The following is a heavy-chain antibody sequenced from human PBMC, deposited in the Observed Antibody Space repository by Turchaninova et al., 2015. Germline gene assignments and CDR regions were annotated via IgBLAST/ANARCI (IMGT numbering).Heavy chain of an antibody. J-gene: IGHJ6*02. CDR1: GYTFTRYG. V-gene: IGHV1-18*01. CDR2: ISAYNGNT. Sequence: QVKPVHAGPVVKKTGAEVQVARKGCGYTFTRYGISGVRQAPGQGLEWMGWISAYNGNTNYAQKLQGRVTMTTDTSTSTAYMELRSLRSDDTAVYYCARDGQQLVLFDYYGMDVWGQGTTVTVSS. D-gene: IGHD6-13*01. CDR3: ARDGQQLVLFDYYGMDV.